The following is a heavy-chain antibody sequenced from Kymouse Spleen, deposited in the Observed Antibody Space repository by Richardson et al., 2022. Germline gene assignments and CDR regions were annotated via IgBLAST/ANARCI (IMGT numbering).Heavy chain of an antibody. J-gene: IGHJ6*02. D-gene: IGHD6-19*01. CDR3: ARDWGVAGTYYYYYGMDV. Sequence: QVQLVESGGGVVQPGRSLRLSCAASGFTFSSYGMHWVRQAPGKGLEWVAVIWYDGSNKYYADSVKGRFTISRDNSKNTLYLQMNSLRAEDTAVYYCARDWGVAGTYYYYYGMDVWGQGTTVTVSS. CDR1: GFTFSSYG. V-gene: IGHV3-33*01. CDR2: IWYDGSNK.